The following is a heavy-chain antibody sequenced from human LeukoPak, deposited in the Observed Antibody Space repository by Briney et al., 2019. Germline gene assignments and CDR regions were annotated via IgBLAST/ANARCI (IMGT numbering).Heavy chain of an antibody. V-gene: IGHV3-30*18. CDR2: ISYDGSNK. Sequence: GGSLRLSCAASGFTFSSYGMHWVRQAPGKGLEWVAVISYDGSNKYYADSVKGRFTISRDNSKNTLYLQMNSLRAEDTAVYYCAKDFWELQLYHYYYMDVWGKGTTVTVSS. CDR1: GFTFSSYG. D-gene: IGHD1-7*01. CDR3: AKDFWELQLYHYYYMDV. J-gene: IGHJ6*03.